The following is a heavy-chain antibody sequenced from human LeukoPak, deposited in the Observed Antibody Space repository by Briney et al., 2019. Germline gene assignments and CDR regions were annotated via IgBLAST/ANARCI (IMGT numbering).Heavy chain of an antibody. D-gene: IGHD3-22*01. Sequence: PGGSLRFSCAASGFTFSNYGMYWVRQAPGKGREWVTFIPFDGSNKYYADSVKGRLTISRDNSKNTLYLQMNSLRAEDTAVYYCAKDHRVYDNSAFLDSWGQGTLVTVSS. CDR1: GFTFSNYG. V-gene: IGHV3-30*02. CDR3: AKDHRVYDNSAFLDS. CDR2: IPFDGSNK. J-gene: IGHJ4*02.